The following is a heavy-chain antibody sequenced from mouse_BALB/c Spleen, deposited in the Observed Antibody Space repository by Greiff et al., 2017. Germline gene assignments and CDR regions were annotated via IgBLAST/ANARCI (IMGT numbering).Heavy chain of an antibody. CDR3: AREKVYGYGAMDY. J-gene: IGHJ4*01. CDR1: GYSITSGYY. D-gene: IGHD1-2*01. Sequence: EVQLQESGPGLVKPSQSLSLTCSVTGYSITSGYYWNWIRQLPGNKLEWMGYISYDGSNNYNPSLKNRISITRDTSKNQFFLKLNSVTTEDTATYYCAREKVYGYGAMDYWGQGTSVTVSS. CDR2: ISYDGSN. V-gene: IGHV3-6*02.